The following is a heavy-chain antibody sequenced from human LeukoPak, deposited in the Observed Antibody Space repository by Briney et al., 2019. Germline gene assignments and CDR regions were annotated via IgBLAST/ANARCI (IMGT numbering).Heavy chain of an antibody. CDR3: ARLRERSFYFDY. CDR1: GGSISSGGYY. D-gene: IGHD3-16*01. V-gene: IGHV4-30-2*01. Sequence: SQTLSLTCTVSGGSISSGGYYWSWIRQPPGKGLEWIGYIYHSGSTYYNPSLKSRVTISVDTSKNQFSLKLSSVTAADTAVYYCARLRERSFYFDYWGQGTLVTVSS. CDR2: IYHSGST. J-gene: IGHJ4*02.